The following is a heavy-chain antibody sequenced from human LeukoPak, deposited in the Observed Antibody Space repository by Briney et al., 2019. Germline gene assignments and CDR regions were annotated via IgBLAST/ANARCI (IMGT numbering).Heavy chain of an antibody. CDR1: GFTFSSYG. J-gene: IGHJ4*02. D-gene: IGHD4-17*01. V-gene: IGHV3-30*18. Sequence: GGSLRLSCAASGFTFSSYGMHWVRQAPGKGLEWVAVISYDGSNKYYADSVKGRFTISRGNSKNTLYLQMNSLRAEDTAVYYCAKDAGDYVGYWGQGTLVTVSS. CDR3: AKDAGDYVGY. CDR2: ISYDGSNK.